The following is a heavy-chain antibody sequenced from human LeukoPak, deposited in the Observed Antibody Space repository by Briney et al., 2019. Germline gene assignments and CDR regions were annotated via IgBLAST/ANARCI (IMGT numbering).Heavy chain of an antibody. J-gene: IGHJ4*02. D-gene: IGHD3-16*01. Sequence: GASVKVSCKASGYTFTGYYMHWVRQAPGQGLEWMGWINPNSGGTNYAQKFQGRVTMTRDTSISTAYMELSRLRSDDTAVYYCARVNHDYVWGSYCPFDYWGQGALVTVSS. CDR2: INPNSGGT. V-gene: IGHV1-2*02. CDR3: ARVNHDYVWGSYCPFDY. CDR1: GYTFTGYY.